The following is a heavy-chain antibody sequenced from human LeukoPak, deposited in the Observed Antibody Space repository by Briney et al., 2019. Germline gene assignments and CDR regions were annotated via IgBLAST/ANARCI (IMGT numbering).Heavy chain of an antibody. J-gene: IGHJ4*02. Sequence: ASVKVSCKASGYTFKAYYIHWLRQAPGQGFEWMGWITPTSGDTKYSQNFQDNVSMTRDMSITTAFLELSRLTSDDTAVYYCARLRGPRYGDLFDSWGQGTLVTVPS. CDR1: GYTFKAYY. CDR2: ITPTSGDT. D-gene: IGHD4-17*01. CDR3: ARLRGPRYGDLFDS. V-gene: IGHV1-2*02.